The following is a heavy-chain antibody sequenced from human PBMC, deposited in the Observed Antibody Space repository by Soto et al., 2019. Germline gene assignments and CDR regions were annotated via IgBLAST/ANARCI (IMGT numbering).Heavy chain of an antibody. D-gene: IGHD6-13*01. Sequence: QVQLVQSGAEVKKPGASVKVSCKASGYTFTSYAMHWVRQAPGQRLEWMGWINAGNGNTKYSQKLQGRVTITRDTSASTDYMELSSLRSEDTAVYYCTRGEGIAMDWGQGTLVTVSS. J-gene: IGHJ4*02. CDR1: GYTFTSYA. V-gene: IGHV1-3*01. CDR3: TRGEGIAMD. CDR2: INAGNGNT.